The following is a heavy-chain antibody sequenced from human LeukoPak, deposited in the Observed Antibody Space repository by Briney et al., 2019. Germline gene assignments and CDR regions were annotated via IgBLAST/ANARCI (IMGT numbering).Heavy chain of an antibody. V-gene: IGHV3-74*01. D-gene: IGHD3-16*01. J-gene: IGHJ4*02. CDR3: ARGGKYAYFVDC. CDR1: GFTFSSYW. CDR2: IKSDGSST. Sequence: GGSLRLSYAASGFTFSSYWMHWVRRAPGKGLVWVSRIKSDGSSTNYADSVKGRVTISRDNAENTLYLLMTGLRAEDTAVYYCARGGKYAYFVDCWGQGTLVTVSS.